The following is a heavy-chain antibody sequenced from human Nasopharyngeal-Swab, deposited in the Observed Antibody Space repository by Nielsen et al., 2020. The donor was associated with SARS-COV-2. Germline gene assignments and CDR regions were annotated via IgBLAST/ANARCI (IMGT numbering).Heavy chain of an antibody. CDR2: IGSVGNT. V-gene: IGHV3-23*01. Sequence: GESLKISCAASGFTFGSSAISWVRQAPGMGLDWVSVIGSVGNTIYADSVKGRFTISRDSSTNTLYLQMNSLRVEDTAVYYCARDLGGGYCTTINCLGSWGQGTLVTVSS. J-gene: IGHJ1*01. CDR3: ARDLGGGYCTTINCLGS. CDR1: GFTFGSSA. D-gene: IGHD2-8*01.